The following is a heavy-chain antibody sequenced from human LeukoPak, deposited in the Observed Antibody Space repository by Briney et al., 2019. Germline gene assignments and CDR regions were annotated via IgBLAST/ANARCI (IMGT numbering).Heavy chain of an antibody. D-gene: IGHD5-18*01. V-gene: IGHV4-39*01. CDR1: GGSISSSSYF. CDR3: ARDGYTYGSFDY. J-gene: IGHJ4*02. Sequence: SSETLSLTCSVSGGSISSSSYFWGWIRQPPGKGLEWIGSIYYSGSTYSNPSLKSRVTISVDTSKSQFSLKLSSVTAADTAVYYCARDGYTYGSFDYWGQGTLVTVSS. CDR2: IYYSGST.